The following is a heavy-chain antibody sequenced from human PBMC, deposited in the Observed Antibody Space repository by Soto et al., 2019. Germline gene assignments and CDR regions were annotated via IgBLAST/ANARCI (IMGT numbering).Heavy chain of an antibody. CDR2: ISGSGGST. CDR3: AKRGSGSQFDY. CDR1: GFSFSSYA. J-gene: IGHJ4*02. D-gene: IGHD1-26*01. Sequence: EVQLLESGGGLVQPGGSLRLSCEASGFSFSSYAMSWVRQAPGKGLEWVSVISGSGGSTYYADSVKGRFTISRDNSKNTLYLQMNSLRAEETAVYYCAKRGSGSQFDYWGQGTLVTVSS. V-gene: IGHV3-23*01.